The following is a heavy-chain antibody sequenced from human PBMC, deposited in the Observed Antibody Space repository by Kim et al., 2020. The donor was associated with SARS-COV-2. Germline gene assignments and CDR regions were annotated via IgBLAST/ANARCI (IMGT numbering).Heavy chain of an antibody. CDR3: AWGKWLRLYYYGMDV. V-gene: IGHV3-30*03. Sequence: DSVKGRFTISRDNSKNTLYLQMNSLRAEDTAVYYCAWGKWLRLYYYGMDVWGQGTTVTVSS. J-gene: IGHJ6*02. D-gene: IGHD5-12*01.